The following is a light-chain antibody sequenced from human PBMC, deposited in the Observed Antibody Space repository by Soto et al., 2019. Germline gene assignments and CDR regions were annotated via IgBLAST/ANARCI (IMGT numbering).Light chain of an antibody. Sequence: QSALTQPCSVPGSPGQSITISCSGTRSDFGTYKLVSWYQQHPGRPPKLVIYEGTERPSGISNRFSASQSGITAYLTISGLQAGDEADYYCSSNADSTTYVFGTGTKVTVI. V-gene: IGLV2-23*01. CDR3: SSNADSTTYV. CDR1: RSDFGTYKL. CDR2: EGT. J-gene: IGLJ1*01.